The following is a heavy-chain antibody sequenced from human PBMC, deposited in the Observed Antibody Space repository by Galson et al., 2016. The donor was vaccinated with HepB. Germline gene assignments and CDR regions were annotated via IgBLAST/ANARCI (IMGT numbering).Heavy chain of an antibody. V-gene: IGHV1-18*04. CDR3: ARDSELSVSRYYYYGMDV. D-gene: IGHD1-14*01. CDR2: IGVYLGET. CDR1: GYTFNNYG. J-gene: IGHJ6*02. Sequence: SVKVSCKASGYTFNNYGISWVRQAPGQGLEWMGWIGVYLGETNYSQKFQGRVTMTTDTSTTTAYMDLRSLRSDDTAVYFCARDSELSVSRYYYYGMDVWGQGTLVTVSS.